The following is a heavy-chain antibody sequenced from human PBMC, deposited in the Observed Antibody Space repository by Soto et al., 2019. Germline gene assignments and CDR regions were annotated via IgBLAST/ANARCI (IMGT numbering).Heavy chain of an antibody. J-gene: IGHJ4*02. CDR1: GYTFTSYG. V-gene: IGHV1-18*04. Sequence: ASVKVSCKASGYTFTSYGISWVRQAPGQGLEWMGWISAYNGNTNYAQKLQGRVTMTTDTSTSTAYMELRSLRSDDTAVYYCARVEERLAAAGKLEGWGQGTLVTVSS. CDR2: ISAYNGNT. CDR3: ARVEERLAAAGKLEG. D-gene: IGHD6-13*01.